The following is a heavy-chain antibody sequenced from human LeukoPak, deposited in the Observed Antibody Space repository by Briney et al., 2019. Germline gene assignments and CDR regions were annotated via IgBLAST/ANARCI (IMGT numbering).Heavy chain of an antibody. Sequence: GGSLRLSCAASGFTFSSYGMHWVRQAPGKGLEWVAVIWYDGSNKYYADSVKGRFTISRDNSKNTLHLQMNSLRAEDTAVYYCARVPGYSYGLGMDVWGQGTTVTVSS. CDR3: ARVPGYSYGLGMDV. D-gene: IGHD5-18*01. V-gene: IGHV3-33*01. CDR2: IWYDGSNK. J-gene: IGHJ6*02. CDR1: GFTFSSYG.